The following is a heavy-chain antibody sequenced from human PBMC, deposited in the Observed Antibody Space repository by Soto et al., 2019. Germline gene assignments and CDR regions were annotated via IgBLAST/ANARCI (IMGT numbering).Heavy chain of an antibody. CDR3: ARGDPHY. Sequence: PGGSLRLSCAASGFTFDTYWMHWVRQAPGKGLVWVSRIDSDGSNAIYADSVRGRFTISRDNAKNTVYLQMNSLRAEDTAVYYWARGDPHYWGQETLVTVSS. D-gene: IGHD3-16*01. CDR2: IDSDGSNA. J-gene: IGHJ4*02. CDR1: GFTFDTYW. V-gene: IGHV3-74*01.